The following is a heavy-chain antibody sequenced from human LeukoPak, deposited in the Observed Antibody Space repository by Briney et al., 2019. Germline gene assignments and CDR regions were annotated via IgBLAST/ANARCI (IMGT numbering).Heavy chain of an antibody. Sequence: SETLSLTCAVYGGSFSGYYWSWIRQPPGKGLEWIGEINHSGSTNYNTSLKSRVTISVDTSKNQFSLKLSSVTAADTAVYYCASRYYYDSSGSQSTPNKKTNWRWFDPWGQGTLVTVSS. J-gene: IGHJ5*02. CDR1: GGSFSGYY. CDR3: ASRYYYDSSGSQSTPNKKTNWRWFDP. D-gene: IGHD3-22*01. CDR2: INHSGST. V-gene: IGHV4-34*01.